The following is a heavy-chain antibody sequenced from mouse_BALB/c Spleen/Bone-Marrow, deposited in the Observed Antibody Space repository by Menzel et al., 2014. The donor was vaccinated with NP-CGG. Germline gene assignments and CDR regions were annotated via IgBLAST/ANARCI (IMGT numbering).Heavy chain of an antibody. CDR1: GYAFSSSW. Sequence: VQRVESGPELVKPGASVKISCKASGYAFSSSWMNWVKQRPGQGLEWIGRIFPGDGDTYYNGKFKGKATLTADKSSSTAYMQLSSLTSVDSAVYFCARSDGYRAMDYWGQGTSVTVSS. D-gene: IGHD2-3*01. V-gene: IGHV1-82*01. CDR2: IFPGDGDT. CDR3: ARSDGYRAMDY. J-gene: IGHJ4*01.